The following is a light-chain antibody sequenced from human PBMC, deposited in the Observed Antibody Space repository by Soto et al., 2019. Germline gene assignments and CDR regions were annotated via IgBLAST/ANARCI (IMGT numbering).Light chain of an antibody. CDR2: GAS. CDR3: QQYGSSPRYT. CDR1: QSVRSSY. Sequence: EIVLTQSPGTLSLSPGERATLSCRASQSVRSSYLAWYQQKPGQAPRLLIYGASSRATGIPDRFSGSGSGTDFTLTISILEPEDFAVYYCQQYGSSPRYTFGQGTKLEIK. V-gene: IGKV3-20*01. J-gene: IGKJ2*01.